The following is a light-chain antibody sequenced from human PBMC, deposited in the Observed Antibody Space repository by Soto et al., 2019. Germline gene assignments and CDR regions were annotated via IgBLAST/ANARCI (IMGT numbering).Light chain of an antibody. CDR1: SSNIGSNY. V-gene: IGLV1-47*01. CDR2: RNN. Sequence: QSVLTQPPSASGTPGPRVTISCSGSSSNIGSNYVYWYQQLPGTAPKLLIYRNNQRPSGVPDRFSGSKSGTSASLAISGLRSEDEADYYCAAWEDSLSGGVFGGGTKLTVL. CDR3: AAWEDSLSGGV. J-gene: IGLJ3*02.